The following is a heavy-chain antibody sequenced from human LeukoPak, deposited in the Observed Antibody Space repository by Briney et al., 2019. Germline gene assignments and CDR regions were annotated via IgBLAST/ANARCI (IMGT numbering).Heavy chain of an antibody. D-gene: IGHD7-27*01. J-gene: IGHJ4*02. CDR1: GGSINYYY. CDR2: IYYSGGT. Sequence: SETLSLTCTVSGGSINYYYWMWIRQPPGKGLEWIGYIYYSGGTHYNPSLKSRVTMLVDTSKNQFSLKLTAVTAADTAVYYCARETPGAGHLDYWGQGSLVTVSS. V-gene: IGHV4-59*01. CDR3: ARETPGAGHLDY.